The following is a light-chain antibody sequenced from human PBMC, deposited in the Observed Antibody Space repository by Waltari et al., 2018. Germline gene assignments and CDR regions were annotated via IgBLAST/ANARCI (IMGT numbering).Light chain of an antibody. J-gene: IGLJ3*02. CDR2: GVD. Sequence: QSALTQPPSASGSPGQSVTISCTGSSRDVGGYNYVSWYQQHPGKAPKLMIYGVDKRPSGVPDRFSGSKSCNSASLTVSGLQAEDEADYFCASYASTRKVFGGGTKLTVL. CDR3: ASYASTRKV. CDR1: SRDVGGYNY. V-gene: IGLV2-8*01.